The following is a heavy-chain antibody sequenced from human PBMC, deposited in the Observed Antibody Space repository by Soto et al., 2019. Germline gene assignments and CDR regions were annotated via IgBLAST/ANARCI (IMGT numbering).Heavy chain of an antibody. V-gene: IGHV4-59*01. D-gene: IGHD3-10*01. J-gene: IGHJ4*02. CDR1: GASINTYY. CDR3: ARDYSAGSYGIDY. CDR2: IHNSGTT. Sequence: PSATLSLTCTVSGASINTYYWAWIRQPPGEGLEWIGYIHNSGTTDYNPSLKSRVTMSVDTSKSKFSLKLSSVTAADTAVYYCARDYSAGSYGIDYWGQGTMVTVSS.